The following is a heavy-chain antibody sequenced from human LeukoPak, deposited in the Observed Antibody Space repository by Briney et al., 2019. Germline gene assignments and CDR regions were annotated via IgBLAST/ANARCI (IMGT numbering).Heavy chain of an antibody. CDR1: GYTLTELS. V-gene: IGHV1-24*01. Sequence: ASVKVSCKVSGYTLTELSMHWVRQSPGKGLEWMGGFDPEDGETIYAQKFQGRVTMTEDTSTDTAYMELSSLRSEDTAVYYCATGGVITIAALFDYWGQGTLVTVSS. D-gene: IGHD6-6*01. CDR3: ATGGVITIAALFDY. J-gene: IGHJ4*02. CDR2: FDPEDGET.